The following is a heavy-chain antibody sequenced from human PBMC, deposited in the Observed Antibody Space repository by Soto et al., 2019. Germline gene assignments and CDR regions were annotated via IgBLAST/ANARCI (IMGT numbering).Heavy chain of an antibody. D-gene: IGHD3-10*01. J-gene: IGHJ4*02. CDR2: INHSGST. Sequence: PEETLSLTCAVYGGSFSGYYWSWIRQPPGKGLEWIGEINHSGSTNYNPSLKSRVTKSVDTSKNQFSLKLSSVTAVDTFVYYCARGGTYYYGSDLGYWGQGTLVTVSS. CDR1: GGSFSGYY. V-gene: IGHV4-34*01. CDR3: ARGGTYYYGSDLGY.